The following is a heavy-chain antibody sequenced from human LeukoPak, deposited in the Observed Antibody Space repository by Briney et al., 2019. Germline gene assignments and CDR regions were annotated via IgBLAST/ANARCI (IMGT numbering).Heavy chain of an antibody. D-gene: IGHD3-3*01. CDR2: IRYDGSNK. CDR3: AKAKTIFGVDDTDYFDY. Sequence: PGGSLRLSCAASGFTFSSYGMHWVRQAPGKGLEWVAFIRYDGSNKYYADSVKGRFTISRDNSKNTLYLQMNSLRAEDTAVYYCAKAKTIFGVDDTDYFDYWGQGTLVTVSS. J-gene: IGHJ4*02. V-gene: IGHV3-30*02. CDR1: GFTFSSYG.